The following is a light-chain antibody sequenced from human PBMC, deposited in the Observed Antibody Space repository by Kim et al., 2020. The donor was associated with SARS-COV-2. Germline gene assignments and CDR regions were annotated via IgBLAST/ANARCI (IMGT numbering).Light chain of an antibody. CDR1: SLRSYY. V-gene: IGLV3-19*01. Sequence: SSELTQDPNVSVALGQTVSSPCQEDSLRSYYASRYQQKPGQAPVLVIYGKNNRPSGIPDRFSGSSSGNTASLTITGAQAEDEADYYCNSRDSSGNHLVFG. CDR2: GKN. J-gene: IGLJ2*01. CDR3: NSRDSSGNHLV.